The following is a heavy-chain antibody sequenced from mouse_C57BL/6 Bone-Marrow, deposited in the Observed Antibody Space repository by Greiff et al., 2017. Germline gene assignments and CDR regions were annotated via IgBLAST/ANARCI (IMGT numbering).Heavy chain of an antibody. V-gene: IGHV1-82*01. CDR1: GYAFSSSW. J-gene: IGHJ2*01. CDR2: IYPGDGDT. Sequence: QVQLQQSGPELVKPGASVKISCKASGYAFSSSWMNWVKQRPGKGLEWIGRIYPGDGDTNYNGKFKGKATLTADKSSSTAYMQLSSLTSEDAAVYFCARWGDGSSLDYWGQGTTLTVSS. D-gene: IGHD1-1*01. CDR3: ARWGDGSSLDY.